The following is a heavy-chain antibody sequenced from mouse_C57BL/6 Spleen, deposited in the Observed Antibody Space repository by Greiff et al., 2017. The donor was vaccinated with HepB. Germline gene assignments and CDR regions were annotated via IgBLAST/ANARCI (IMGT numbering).Heavy chain of an antibody. D-gene: IGHD1-1*01. Sequence: DVKLVESEGGLVQPGSSMKLSCTASGFTFSDYYMAWVRQVPEKGLEWVANINYDGSSTYYLDSLKSRFIISRDNAKNILYLQMSSLKSEDTATYYCARDRYYGSSPYWYFDVWGTGTTVTVSS. CDR3: ARDRYYGSSPYWYFDV. V-gene: IGHV5-16*01. CDR2: INYDGSST. J-gene: IGHJ1*03. CDR1: GFTFSDYY.